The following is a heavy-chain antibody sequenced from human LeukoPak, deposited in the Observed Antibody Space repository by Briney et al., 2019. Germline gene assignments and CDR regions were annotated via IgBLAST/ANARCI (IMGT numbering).Heavy chain of an antibody. CDR3: ARVQWLSGVDYYYYYGMDV. CDR2: IYHSGST. Sequence: PSETLSLTCAVSGGSISSSNWWSWVRQPPGKGLEWIGEIYHSGSTNYNPSLKSRVTISVDKSKNQFSLKLSSVTAADTAVYYCARVQWLSGVDYYYYYGMDVWGQGTTVTVSS. J-gene: IGHJ6*02. CDR1: GGSISSSNW. V-gene: IGHV4-4*02. D-gene: IGHD6-19*01.